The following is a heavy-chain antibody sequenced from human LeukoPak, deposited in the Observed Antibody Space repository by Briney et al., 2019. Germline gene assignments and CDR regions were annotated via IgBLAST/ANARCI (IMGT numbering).Heavy chain of an antibody. CDR3: AKFLPTHIVVANYYFDY. Sequence: GGSLRLSCAASGFTFSSYAMSWLRQAPGKGLELVSAISGSGGSTYYADSVKGRFTISRDNSKNTMYLQMNSLRAEDRAVYYCAKFLPTHIVVANYYFDYWGQGTLVTVSS. V-gene: IGHV3-23*01. J-gene: IGHJ4*02. CDR2: ISGSGGST. D-gene: IGHD2-21*01. CDR1: GFTFSSYA.